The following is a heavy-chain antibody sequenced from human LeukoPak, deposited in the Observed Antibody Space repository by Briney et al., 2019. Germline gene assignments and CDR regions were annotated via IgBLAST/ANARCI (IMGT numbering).Heavy chain of an antibody. V-gene: IGHV4-34*01. CDR2: INHSGST. Sequence: SETLSLTCAVYGGSFSGYYWSWIRQPPGKGLEWIGEINHSGSTNYNPSLKSRVTISVDTSKNQFSLKLSSVTAADTAVYYCARGLIKEWSKLMGGWFDPWGQGTLVTVSS. D-gene: IGHD3-3*01. CDR3: ARGLIKEWSKLMGGWFDP. J-gene: IGHJ5*02. CDR1: GGSFSGYY.